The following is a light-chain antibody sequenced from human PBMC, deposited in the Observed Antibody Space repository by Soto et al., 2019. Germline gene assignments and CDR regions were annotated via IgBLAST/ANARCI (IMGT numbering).Light chain of an antibody. V-gene: IGKV3-20*01. Sequence: ENLMTQSPGTLSLSPGEGATLTCRASRGVSANYVAWYQQKPGQAPPLIIYGASIREAGIPERFSGSGSGTDFTLTIRRLEPEDFAVYDCQQYGSSTRTFGQGTKVDIK. J-gene: IGKJ1*01. CDR2: GAS. CDR1: RGVSANY. CDR3: QQYGSSTRT.